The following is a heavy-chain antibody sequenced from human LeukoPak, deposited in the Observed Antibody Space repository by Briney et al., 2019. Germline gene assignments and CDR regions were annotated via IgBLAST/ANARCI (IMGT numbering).Heavy chain of an antibody. Sequence: GGSLRLSRAASGFNFSNYEMNWVRQAPGEGLEWVSYISSSGSTIYYADSVKGRFTISKDNAKNSLYLQMNSLRAEDTAVYYCAQIYTYGSSQFDYWGQGTLVTVSS. D-gene: IGHD5-18*01. J-gene: IGHJ4*02. CDR2: ISSSGSTI. CDR1: GFNFSNYE. V-gene: IGHV3-48*03. CDR3: AQIYTYGSSQFDY.